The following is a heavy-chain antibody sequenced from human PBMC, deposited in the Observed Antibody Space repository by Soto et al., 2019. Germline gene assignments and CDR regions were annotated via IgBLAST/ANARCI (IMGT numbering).Heavy chain of an antibody. CDR3: ARIENPDASLDVDY. J-gene: IGHJ4*02. D-gene: IGHD2-2*01. V-gene: IGHV4-31*03. CDR1: GGSISVGVYY. CDR2: TYHTGST. Sequence: QVQLQESGPGLVKPSQTLSLTCTVSGGSISVGVYYWNWIRQLPGKGPEWIGYTYHTGSTYYNPSLESRVTISVDPSKNQFSLRLSSVTAADTAVYYCARIENPDASLDVDYWGQGTLVTVSS.